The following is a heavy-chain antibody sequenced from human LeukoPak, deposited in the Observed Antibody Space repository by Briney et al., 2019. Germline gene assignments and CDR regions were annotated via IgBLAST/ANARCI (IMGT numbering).Heavy chain of an antibody. CDR1: GYTFTGYY. J-gene: IGHJ4*02. V-gene: IGHV7-4-1*02. CDR3: ARSRPYQYSSSWPLGYFDY. D-gene: IGHD6-13*01. Sequence: ASVKVSCKASGYTFTGYYMHWVRQAPGQGLEWMGWINTNTGNPTYAQGFTGRFVFSLDTSVSTAYLQISSLKAEDTAVYYCARSRPYQYSSSWPLGYFDYWGQGTLVTVSS. CDR2: INTNTGNP.